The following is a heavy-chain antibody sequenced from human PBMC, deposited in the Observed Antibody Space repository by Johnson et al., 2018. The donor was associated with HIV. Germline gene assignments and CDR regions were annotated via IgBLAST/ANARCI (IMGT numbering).Heavy chain of an antibody. CDR3: ARDPSSSSAFDI. D-gene: IGHD6-6*01. CDR2: ISYDGSNK. J-gene: IGHJ3*02. V-gene: IGHV3-30-3*01. Sequence: QVQLVESGGGVVQPGRSLRLSCAASGFTFSSYAMHWVRQAPGKGLEWVAVISYDGSNKYYADSVKGRFTISRDNSKNTLYLQMNSLRAEDTAVYYCARDPSSSSAFDIWGQGTMVTVS. CDR1: GFTFSSYA.